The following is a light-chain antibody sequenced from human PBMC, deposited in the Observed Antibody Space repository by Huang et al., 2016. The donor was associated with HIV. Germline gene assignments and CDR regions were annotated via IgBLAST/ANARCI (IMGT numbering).Light chain of an antibody. CDR2: GAS. J-gene: IGKJ2*01. CDR1: QSVATN. CDR3: QQYHNWPYT. Sequence: EIIMTQSPATLSLSPGEGASLSCRANQSVATNLAWYLHRPGQSPRILIVGASTRASGLPGRFSGSGSVTQFTLTVSGLQSEDFAVYYCQQYHNWPYTFGQGTKLEI. V-gene: IGKV3-15*01.